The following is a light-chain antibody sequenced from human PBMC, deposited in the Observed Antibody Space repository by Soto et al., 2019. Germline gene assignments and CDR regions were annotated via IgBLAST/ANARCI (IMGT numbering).Light chain of an antibody. V-gene: IGKV1-5*03. CDR2: KAS. CDR3: QQYNSYWT. J-gene: IGKJ1*01. CDR1: QSINSW. Sequence: DIQMTQSPSTLSASVGDRVTITCRASQSINSWLAWYQQKPGQAPKLLIYKASSLESGVPSRFSGGGSGTEFTLTISSLQPDDFATYYCQQYNSYWTFGQGTKVEIK.